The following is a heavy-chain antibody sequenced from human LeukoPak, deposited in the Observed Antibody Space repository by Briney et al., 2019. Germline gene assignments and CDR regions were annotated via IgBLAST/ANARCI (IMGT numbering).Heavy chain of an antibody. Sequence: ASVKVSCKASGYTFTGYYMHWVRQAPGQGLEWMGWINLNTGETNSAQKFRGRVTMTRDTTINTAYMELTRLTSDDTAVYYCASYPRYSSTPPFDYWGQGTLVTVSS. V-gene: IGHV1-2*02. D-gene: IGHD2-2*01. CDR1: GYTFTGYY. J-gene: IGHJ4*02. CDR3: ASYPRYSSTPPFDY. CDR2: INLNTGET.